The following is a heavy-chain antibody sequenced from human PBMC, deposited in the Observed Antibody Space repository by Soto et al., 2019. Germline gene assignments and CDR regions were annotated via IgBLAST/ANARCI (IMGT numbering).Heavy chain of an antibody. CDR2: ISYDGSNK. CDR3: ARANHYDFWSGYLDY. D-gene: IGHD3-3*01. Sequence: QVQLVESGGGVVQPGRSLRLSCAASGFTFSSYGVHWVRQAPGKGLEWVAVISYDGSNKYYADSVKGRFTISRDNSKNTLYLQMNSLRAEDTAVYYCARANHYDFWSGYLDYWGQGTLVTVSS. CDR1: GFTFSSYG. J-gene: IGHJ4*02. V-gene: IGHV3-30*03.